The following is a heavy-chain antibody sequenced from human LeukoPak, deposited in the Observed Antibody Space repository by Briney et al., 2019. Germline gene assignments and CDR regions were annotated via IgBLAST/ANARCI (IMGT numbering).Heavy chain of an antibody. J-gene: IGHJ6*02. CDR3: TTVVGSGSYWDTFYRMDV. Sequence: GGSLRLPYAASGFTFRVYYMSWIRQAPGKGLEWVSVIYRDRRTYNADSVKSRFTTSNHNSKTTLYLQMNRLRAEATAVYYGTTVVGSGSYWDTFYRMDVWDQGTTVTVSS. CDR2: IYRDRRT. CDR1: GFTFRVYY. D-gene: IGHD3-10*01. V-gene: IGHV3-66*01.